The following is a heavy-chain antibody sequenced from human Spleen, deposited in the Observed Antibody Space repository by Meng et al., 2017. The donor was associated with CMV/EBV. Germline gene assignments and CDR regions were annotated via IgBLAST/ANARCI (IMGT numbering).Heavy chain of an antibody. D-gene: IGHD3-9*01. Sequence: GESLKISCAASGFTFSSYGMHWVRQAPGKGLEWVAFIRYDGSNKYYADSVKGRFTISRDNSKNTLYLQMNSLRAEDTAVYYCANILTGHYLVKEYGMDVWGQGTTVTVSS. J-gene: IGHJ6*02. CDR1: GFTFSSYG. CDR2: IRYDGSNK. V-gene: IGHV3-30*02. CDR3: ANILTGHYLVKEYGMDV.